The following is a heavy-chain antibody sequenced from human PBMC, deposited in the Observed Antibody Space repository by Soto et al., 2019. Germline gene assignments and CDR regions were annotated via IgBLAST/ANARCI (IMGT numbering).Heavy chain of an antibody. Sequence: QVPLVESGGGVVQPGRSLRLSCAASGFTFSSYGMHWVRQAPGKGLEWVAVIWYDGSNKYYADSVKGRFTISRDNSXXXLXXQMNSLRAEDTAVYYCARDCAGYSSGWYQRGGFDYWGQGTLVTVSS. V-gene: IGHV3-33*01. CDR2: IWYDGSNK. CDR3: ARDCAGYSSGWYQRGGFDY. J-gene: IGHJ4*02. CDR1: GFTFSSYG. D-gene: IGHD6-19*01.